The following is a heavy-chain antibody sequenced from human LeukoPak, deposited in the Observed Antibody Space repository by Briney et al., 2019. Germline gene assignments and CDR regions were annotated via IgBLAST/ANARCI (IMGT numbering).Heavy chain of an antibody. J-gene: IGHJ4*02. CDR1: GFTFSTYW. V-gene: IGHV3-74*01. CDR2: INTDGSNT. Sequence: GGSLRLSCAASGFTFSTYWMHWVRQAPGKGLVWVARINTDGSNTNYADSVRGRFTISRDNSKNTLYLQMNSLRAEDAAVYYCAREEGVGAILYWGQGTLVTVSS. CDR3: AREEGVGAILY. D-gene: IGHD1-26*01.